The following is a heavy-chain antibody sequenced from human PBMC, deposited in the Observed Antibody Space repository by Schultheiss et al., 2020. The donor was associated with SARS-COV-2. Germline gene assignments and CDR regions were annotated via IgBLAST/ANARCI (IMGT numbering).Heavy chain of an antibody. CDR2: ISGSGGST. V-gene: IGHV3-23*01. CDR3: ARVSRGGVVGDFDY. Sequence: GGSLRLSCAASGFTFSSYAMSWVRQAPGKGLEWVSAISGSGGSTYYADSVKGRFTISRDNSKNTLYLQMNSLRAEDTAVYYCARVSRGGVVGDFDYWGQGTLVTVSS. CDR1: GFTFSSYA. J-gene: IGHJ4*02. D-gene: IGHD3-3*01.